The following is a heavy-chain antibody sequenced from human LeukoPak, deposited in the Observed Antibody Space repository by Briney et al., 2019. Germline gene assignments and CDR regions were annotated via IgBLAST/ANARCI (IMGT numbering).Heavy chain of an antibody. CDR3: AVTPRYSGYDRLDY. J-gene: IGHJ4*02. D-gene: IGHD5-12*01. CDR1: GFTFSSYS. V-gene: IGHV3-30*03. CDR2: ISYDGSNK. Sequence: PGGSLRLSCAASGFTFSSYSMNWVRQAPGKGLEWVAVISYDGSNKYYADSVKGRFTISRDNSKNTLYLQMNSLRAEDTAVYYCAVTPRYSGYDRLDYWGQGTLVTVSS.